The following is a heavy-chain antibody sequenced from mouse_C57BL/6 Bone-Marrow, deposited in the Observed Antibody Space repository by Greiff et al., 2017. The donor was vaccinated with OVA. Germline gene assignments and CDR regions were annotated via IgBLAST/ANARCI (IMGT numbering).Heavy chain of an antibody. CDR2: ISYDGSN. V-gene: IGHV3-6*01. J-gene: IGHJ2*01. CDR3: AREGGDGFVY. CDR1: GYSITSGYY. Sequence: EVQLVESGPGLVKPSQSLSLTCSVSGYSITSGYYWNWIRQFPGNKLEWMGYISYDGSNNYNPTLKKRISITRDTSKNQFFLKLNSVTTEDTATYYCAREGGDGFVYWGQGTTLTVSS.